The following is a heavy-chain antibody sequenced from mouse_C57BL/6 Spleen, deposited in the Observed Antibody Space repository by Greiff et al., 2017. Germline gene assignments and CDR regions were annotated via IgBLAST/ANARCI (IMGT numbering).Heavy chain of an antibody. J-gene: IGHJ2*01. CDR2: INPYNGDT. CDR3: ARSRGNGYYFDY. CDR1: GYSFTGYF. D-gene: IGHD2-1*01. Sequence: EVQRVESGPELVKPGDSVKISCKASGYSFTGYFMTWVMQSPGKSLEWIGRINPYNGDTFYNQKFKGKATLTVAKSSSTAHMELRSLTAEDSAVYYCARSRGNGYYFDYWGQGTTLTVSS. V-gene: IGHV1-20*01.